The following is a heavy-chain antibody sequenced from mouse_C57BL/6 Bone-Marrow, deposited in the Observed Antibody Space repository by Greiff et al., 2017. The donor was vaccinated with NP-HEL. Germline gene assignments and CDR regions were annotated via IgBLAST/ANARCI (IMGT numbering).Heavy chain of an antibody. V-gene: IGHV1-55*01. Sequence: QVQLQQSGAELVKPGASVKMSCKASGYTFTSYWITWVKQRPGQGLEWIGDIYPGSGSTNYNEKFKSKATLTVDTSSSTAYMQLSSLTSEDSAVYYCASLITTVVAMSYFDVWGTGTTVTVSS. CDR3: ASLITTVVAMSYFDV. D-gene: IGHD1-1*01. CDR2: IYPGSGST. CDR1: GYTFTSYW. J-gene: IGHJ1*03.